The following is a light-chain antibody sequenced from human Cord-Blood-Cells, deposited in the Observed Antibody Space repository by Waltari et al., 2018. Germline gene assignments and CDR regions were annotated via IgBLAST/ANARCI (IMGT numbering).Light chain of an antibody. J-gene: IGKJ2*01. V-gene: IGKV1-39*01. CDR2: AAS. CDR1: QSISSY. Sequence: DIQLTQSPSSLSESVGDRVTILCRASQSISSYLNWYQQKPVKAPKLLIYAASSLQSGVPSRFSGSGSGTDFTLTISSLQPEDFATYYCQQSYSTPPYTFGQGTKLEIK. CDR3: QQSYSTPPYT.